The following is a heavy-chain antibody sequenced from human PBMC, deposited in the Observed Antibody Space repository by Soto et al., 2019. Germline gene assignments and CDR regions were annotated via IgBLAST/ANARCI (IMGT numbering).Heavy chain of an antibody. D-gene: IGHD5-12*01. CDR3: ARDGGVATIDYYYYGMDV. CDR2: ISAYNGNT. Sequence: ASVNVSCKSSGYTFTSYCISWVRQAPGQGLEWMGWISAYNGNTNYAQKLQGRVTMTTDTSTSTAYMELRSLRSDDTAVYYCARDGGVATIDYYYYGMDVWGQGTTVTVSS. J-gene: IGHJ6*02. V-gene: IGHV1-18*01. CDR1: GYTFTSYC.